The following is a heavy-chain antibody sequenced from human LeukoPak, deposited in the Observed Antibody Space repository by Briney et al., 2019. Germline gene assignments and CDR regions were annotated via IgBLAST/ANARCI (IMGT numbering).Heavy chain of an antibody. V-gene: IGHV4-61*02. CDR3: ARGLVGATGESFDY. J-gene: IGHJ4*02. Sequence: ASETLSLTCTVSGGSISSDNYYWSWIRQPAGKGLEWIGRIYASGTTNYNPSLKSRVTISVDTSKNQFSLKLSSVTAADTAVYYCARGLVGATGESFDYWGQGTLVTVSS. CDR2: IYASGTT. CDR1: GGSISSDNYY. D-gene: IGHD1-26*01.